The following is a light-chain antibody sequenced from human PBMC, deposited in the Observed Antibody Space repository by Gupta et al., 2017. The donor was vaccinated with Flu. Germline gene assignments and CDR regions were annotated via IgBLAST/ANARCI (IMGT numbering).Light chain of an antibody. CDR1: QSVSGY. V-gene: IGKV3-11*01. CDR2: DAS. J-gene: IGKJ2*01. Sequence: EIVLTQSPATLSLSPGERATLSCGASQSVSGYLAWYQQKPGQAPRLLIYDASSRATGIPARFSGSGAGTDFTLIISRREPEDFAVYFCQHRFNGPPEDTFGQGTRMEIK. CDR3: QHRFNGPPEDT.